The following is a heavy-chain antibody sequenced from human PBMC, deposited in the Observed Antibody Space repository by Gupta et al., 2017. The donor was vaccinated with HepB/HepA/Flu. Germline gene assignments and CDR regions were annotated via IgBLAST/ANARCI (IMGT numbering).Heavy chain of an antibody. J-gene: IGHJ5*02. CDR1: GFTFSSYA. V-gene: IGHV3-23*02. Sequence: EVQLLESGGGLVQPGGSLRLSCAASGFTFSSYAINWVRQAPGKGLEGVAVIGVSTTLTSYEEAGKGRFTISRDNANGTADLQMRRLTAAETAIYYCVKKVDGAGGSNYLAPGGQGTMVTVYS. CDR2: IGVSTTLT. D-gene: IGHD2-15*01. CDR3: VKKVDGAGGSNYLAP.